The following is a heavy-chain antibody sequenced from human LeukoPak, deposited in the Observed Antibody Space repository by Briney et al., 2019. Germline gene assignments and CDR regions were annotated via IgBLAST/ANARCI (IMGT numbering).Heavy chain of an antibody. V-gene: IGHV3-23*01. CDR2: ISGSGGST. CDR1: GFTFSSYA. CDR3: AKGEVAVAGRPDYYYGMDV. D-gene: IGHD6-19*01. Sequence: GGSLRLSCAASGFTFSSYAMSWVRQAPGKGLEWVSAISGSGGSTYYADSVKGRFTISRDNSKNTLYLQMNSLRAEGTAVYYCAKGEVAVAGRPDYYYGMDVWGQGTTVTVSS. J-gene: IGHJ6*02.